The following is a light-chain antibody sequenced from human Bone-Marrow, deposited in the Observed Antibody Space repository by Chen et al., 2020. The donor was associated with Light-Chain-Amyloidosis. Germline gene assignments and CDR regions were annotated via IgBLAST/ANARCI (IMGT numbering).Light chain of an antibody. J-gene: IGKJ2*01. V-gene: IGKV4-1*01. CDR1: QSVLYSSNNKNY. CDR2: WAS. Sequence: DIVMTQSPASLAVSLGERATINCKSSQSVLYSSNNKNYLAWFQQKPGQPPKLLISWASTRESGVPDRFSGSASGTDFTLPISSLQAEDVAVYYCQQYLSAPYTFGQGTKLEIK. CDR3: QQYLSAPYT.